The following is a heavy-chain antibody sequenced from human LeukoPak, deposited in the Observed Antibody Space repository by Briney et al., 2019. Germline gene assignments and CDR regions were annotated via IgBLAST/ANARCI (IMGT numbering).Heavy chain of an antibody. D-gene: IGHD2-2*02. Sequence: PGGSLRLSCAASGFTFSSYSMNWVRQAPGKGLEWVSYISSSSSTIYYADSVKGRFTISRDNAKNSLYLQMNSLRAEDTAVYYCAKQGCTFTTCYINCWGQGTLVTVSS. CDR3: AKQGCTFTTCYINC. CDR1: GFTFSSYS. CDR2: ISSSSSTI. V-gene: IGHV3-48*01. J-gene: IGHJ4*02.